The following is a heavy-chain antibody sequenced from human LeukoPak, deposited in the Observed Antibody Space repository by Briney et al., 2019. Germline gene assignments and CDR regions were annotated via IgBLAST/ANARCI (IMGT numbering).Heavy chain of an antibody. Sequence: GGSLRLSCAASGFTFSSYGMNWVRQAPGKGLEWVSYISSSGSTVYYADSVKGRFTISRDNAKNSLYLQMNSLRAEDTAVYYCARDNSRDSSGYDYWGQGTLVTVSS. CDR1: GFTFSSYG. J-gene: IGHJ4*02. V-gene: IGHV3-48*03. D-gene: IGHD3-22*01. CDR2: ISSSGSTV. CDR3: ARDNSRDSSGYDY.